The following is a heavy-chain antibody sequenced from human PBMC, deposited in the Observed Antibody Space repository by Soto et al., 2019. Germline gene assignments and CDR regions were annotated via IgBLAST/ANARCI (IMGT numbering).Heavy chain of an antibody. Sequence: LSLTGTVSGGSITSSYWSWIRRPPGKGLEWIAYIYDTGISGYTPSTSYNPSLKSRVTMSVDTSKSQFSLKLTSVTAADTDVYYCARGEDAFFYYGLDVWGQGITVTVSS. V-gene: IGHV4-59*01. CDR2: IYDTGISGYTPST. CDR1: GGSITSSY. J-gene: IGHJ6*02. CDR3: ARGEDAFFYYGLDV.